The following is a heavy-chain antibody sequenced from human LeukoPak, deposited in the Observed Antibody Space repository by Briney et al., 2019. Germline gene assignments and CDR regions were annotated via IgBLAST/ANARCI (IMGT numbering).Heavy chain of an antibody. D-gene: IGHD7-27*01. CDR1: GFTFSSYS. J-gene: IGHJ5*02. CDR3: ARGVTGRGFYP. CDR2: ISSSSSYI. V-gene: IGHV3-21*01. Sequence: GGSLRLSCAASGFTFSSYSMNWVRQAPGKGLEWVSSISSSSSYIYYADSVKGRFTISRDNAKNSLYLQMNSLRAEDTAVYYCARGVTGRGFYPWGQGTLVTVSS.